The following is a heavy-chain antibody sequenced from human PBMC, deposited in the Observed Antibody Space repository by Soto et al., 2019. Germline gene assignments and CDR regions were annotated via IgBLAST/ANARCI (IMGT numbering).Heavy chain of an antibody. V-gene: IGHV3-23*01. CDR2: VTGSGGTT. D-gene: IGHD6-19*01. CDR1: GFTFSSYA. Sequence: EVQLLESGGGMVQPGGSLRLSCAASGFTFSSYAMNWVRQAPGKGLEGVSGVTGSGGTTYYADSVKGRFTISRDNSKNTLYLQMTSLRAEDTALYYCAKETFIAVAGKGDSWGQGTLVTVSS. J-gene: IGHJ4*02. CDR3: AKETFIAVAGKGDS.